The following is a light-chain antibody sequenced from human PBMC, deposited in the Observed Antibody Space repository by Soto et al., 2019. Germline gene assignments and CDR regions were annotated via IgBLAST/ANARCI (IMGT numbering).Light chain of an antibody. J-gene: IGKJ3*01. CDR1: QNILYKSKNKNY. CDR3: QQYHTTPFT. V-gene: IGKV4-1*01. CDR2: WAS. Sequence: DIRMTQSPASLGMSLGERATINCKSSQNILYKSKNKNYLAWYQQKPGQPPKLLIYWASTRESGVPDRFSGSGSGTDFTLTINGLQAEDVAVYFCQQYHTTPFTFGPGTKVDIK.